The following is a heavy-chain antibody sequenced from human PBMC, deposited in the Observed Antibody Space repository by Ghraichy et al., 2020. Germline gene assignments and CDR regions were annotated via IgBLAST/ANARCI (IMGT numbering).Heavy chain of an antibody. CDR1: GGSFSSTSDY. Sequence: ESLNISCSVSGGSFSSTSDYWGWIRQPPGKGLEWIGSISYSGITYYNPSLRSRVTISVDTSKNQLSLQLNSVTAADTAVYYCVRYYSSSGGRPSDYWGQGTLVTVSS. CDR3: VRYYSSSGGRPSDY. D-gene: IGHD6-6*01. V-gene: IGHV4-39*01. J-gene: IGHJ4*02. CDR2: ISYSGIT.